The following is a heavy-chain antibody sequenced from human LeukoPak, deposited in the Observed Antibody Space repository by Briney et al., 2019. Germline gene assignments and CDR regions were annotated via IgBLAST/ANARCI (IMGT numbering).Heavy chain of an antibody. CDR2: INHSGST. J-gene: IGHJ6*03. CDR3: ARLPGGDYYPYYYMDV. V-gene: IGHV4-34*01. Sequence: SETLSLTCAVYGGSFSGYYWSWIRQPPGKGLEWIGEINHSGSTNYNPSLKSRVTISVDTSKNQFSLKLSSVTAADTAVYYCARLPGGDYYPYYYMDVWGKGTTVTISS. CDR1: GGSFSGYY. D-gene: IGHD2-21*02.